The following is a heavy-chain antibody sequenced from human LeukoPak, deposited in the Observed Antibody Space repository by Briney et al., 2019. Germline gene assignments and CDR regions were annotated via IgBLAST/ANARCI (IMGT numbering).Heavy chain of an antibody. Sequence: GGSLRLSFAASGFTVSSNYMSRVRQAPGKGLEWVSVISGGGNTYYAGSVKGRFTISRDNSKNTLYLQVNSLRAEDTAVYYCAREADYYDRSGYLGYYFDSWGQGTLVTVSS. CDR1: GFTVSSNY. D-gene: IGHD3-22*01. J-gene: IGHJ4*02. V-gene: IGHV3-53*01. CDR2: ISGGGNT. CDR3: AREADYYDRSGYLGYYFDS.